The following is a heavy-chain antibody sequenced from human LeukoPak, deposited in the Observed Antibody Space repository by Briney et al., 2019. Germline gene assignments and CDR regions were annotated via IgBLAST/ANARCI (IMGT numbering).Heavy chain of an antibody. Sequence: ASVKVSCKASGYTFTDYYMHWVRQAPGQGLEWMGWINPKSGDTNFAQKFQGRVTMTRDTSITTAYMELSRLTFDDTAVYYCAGDYYGSGSFSGHWGQGTLVTVSS. CDR2: INPKSGDT. V-gene: IGHV1-2*02. D-gene: IGHD3-10*01. CDR1: GYTFTDYY. J-gene: IGHJ4*02. CDR3: AGDYYGSGSFSGH.